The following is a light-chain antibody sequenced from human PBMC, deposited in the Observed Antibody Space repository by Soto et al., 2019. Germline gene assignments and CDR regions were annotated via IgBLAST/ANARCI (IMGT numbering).Light chain of an antibody. CDR3: QQYSSYEIFT. J-gene: IGKJ3*01. V-gene: IGKV1-5*03. Sequence: DIQMTQSPSTLSASVGDRVTITCRASQSISSWLAWYQHKPGKAPKLLIYKASTLESGVPSRFSGSESGTEFTLTISSLQPDDFATYCCQQYSSYEIFTFGPGTKVDIK. CDR1: QSISSW. CDR2: KAS.